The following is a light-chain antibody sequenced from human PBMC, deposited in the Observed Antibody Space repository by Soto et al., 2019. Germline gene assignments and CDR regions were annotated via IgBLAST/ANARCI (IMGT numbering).Light chain of an antibody. CDR1: SSDIGGYNH. V-gene: IGLV2-14*03. CDR3: CAYTARTYLSWV. J-gene: IGLJ3*02. CDR2: DVD. Sequence: QSALTQPTSVSWSPGQSITISCTGVSSDIGGYNHVSWYQQHPGKVPRLIIYDVDNRPLGVSNRFSGSQSGNMASLTISGLQAEDEADYYCCAYTARTYLSWVFGGGTKLTVL.